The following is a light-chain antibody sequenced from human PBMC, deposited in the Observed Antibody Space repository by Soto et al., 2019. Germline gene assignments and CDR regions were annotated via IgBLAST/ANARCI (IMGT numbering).Light chain of an antibody. CDR2: DAS. Sequence: DVQMTQSPSSLSASVGDRVTITCQASHDITSFLNWYQHKPRRAPKLLIYDASILEAGVPTRFSGSGSGTHFTFTISSLQPEDVATYYCQHCDYLPIFGPGTTVDFK. J-gene: IGKJ3*01. CDR3: QHCDYLPI. CDR1: HDITSF. V-gene: IGKV1-33*01.